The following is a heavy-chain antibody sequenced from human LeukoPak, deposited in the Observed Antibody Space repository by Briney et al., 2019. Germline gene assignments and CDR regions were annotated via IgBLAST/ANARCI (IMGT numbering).Heavy chain of an antibody. CDR1: GFTFSNYW. CDR3: ARDCGSDCSQAFDI. D-gene: IGHD2-21*02. V-gene: IGHV3-7*05. CDR2: IKQDGTQK. Sequence: GGSLRLSCAASGFTFSNYWMSWVSQAPGKGLEWVADIKQDGTQKYYVDSVEGRFTISRDNAKNSLYLQMNSLRVEDTAVYYCARDCGSDCSQAFDIWGQGTMVTVSS. J-gene: IGHJ3*02.